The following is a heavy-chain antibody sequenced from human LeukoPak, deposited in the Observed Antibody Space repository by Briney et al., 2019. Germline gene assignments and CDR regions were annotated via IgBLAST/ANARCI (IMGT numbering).Heavy chain of an antibody. CDR1: GFTFSSYS. V-gene: IGHV3-21*01. Sequence: PGGSLRLSCAASGFTFSSYSMNWVRQAPGKGLEWVSSISSSSSYIYYADSVKGRFTISRDNAKNSLYLQMNSLSAEDTAVYYCARDLGERYFDWLLGTLDYWGQGTLVTVSS. CDR3: ARDLGERYFDWLLGTLDY. D-gene: IGHD3-9*01. CDR2: ISSSSSYI. J-gene: IGHJ4*02.